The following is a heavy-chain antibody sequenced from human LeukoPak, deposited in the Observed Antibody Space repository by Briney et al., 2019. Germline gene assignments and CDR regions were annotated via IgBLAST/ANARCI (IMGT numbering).Heavy chain of an antibody. CDR3: AKEANYGDYRLDDY. J-gene: IGHJ4*02. D-gene: IGHD4-17*01. Sequence: GGSLRLSCAASGFTFSSYGMHWVRQAPGKGLEWVAVIWYDGSNKYYADSVKGRFTISRDNSKNTLYLQMNSLRAEDTAVYYCAKEANYGDYRLDDYWGQGTLVTVSS. CDR2: IWYDGSNK. V-gene: IGHV3-30*02. CDR1: GFTFSSYG.